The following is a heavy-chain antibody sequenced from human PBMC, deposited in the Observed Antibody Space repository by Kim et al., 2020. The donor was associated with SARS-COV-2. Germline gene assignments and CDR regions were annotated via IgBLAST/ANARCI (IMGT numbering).Heavy chain of an antibody. CDR2: MNPNSGNT. Sequence: ASVKVSCKASGYTFTSYDINWVRQATGQGLEWMGWMNPNSGNTGYAQKFQGRVTMTRNTSISTAYMELSSLRSEDTAVYYCARGLRLGELSLFPYYYYYYGMDVWGQGTTVTVS. D-gene: IGHD3-16*02. CDR3: ARGLRLGELSLFPYYYYYYGMDV. J-gene: IGHJ6*02. CDR1: GYTFTSYD. V-gene: IGHV1-8*01.